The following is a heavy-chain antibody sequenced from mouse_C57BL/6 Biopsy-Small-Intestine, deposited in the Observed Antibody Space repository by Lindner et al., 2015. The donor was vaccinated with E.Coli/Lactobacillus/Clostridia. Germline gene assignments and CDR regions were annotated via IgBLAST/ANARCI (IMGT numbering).Heavy chain of an antibody. Sequence: VQLQESGPELVKPGASVKISCKASGYAFSNSWMNWVKQRPGEGLEWIGRIFPGDGDTNYNGKFKDKATLTADKSSSTAYMQLSSLTSEDSAVYFCAEYDYDAGVFDYWGQGTTLTVSS. CDR3: AEYDYDAGVFDY. D-gene: IGHD2-4*01. CDR1: GYAFSNSW. CDR2: IFPGDGDT. V-gene: IGHV1-82*01. J-gene: IGHJ2*01.